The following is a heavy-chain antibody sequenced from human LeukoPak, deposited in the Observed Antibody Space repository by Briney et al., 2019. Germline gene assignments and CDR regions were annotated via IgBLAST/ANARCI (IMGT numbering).Heavy chain of an antibody. J-gene: IGHJ5*02. CDR1: GGSISSCSYY. V-gene: IGHV4-39*02. D-gene: IGHD2-2*01. CDR3: AREEVRYCSSTSCYGWFDP. Sequence: PSETLSLTCTVSGGSISSCSYYWGWIRQPPGKGLNWIGAIYYSGSSYYYPSLKIRVTIYVDTSKDQFSLKLSSVPAADTAVYYCAREEVRYCSSTSCYGWFDPWGQGTLVSVSS. CDR2: IYYSGSS.